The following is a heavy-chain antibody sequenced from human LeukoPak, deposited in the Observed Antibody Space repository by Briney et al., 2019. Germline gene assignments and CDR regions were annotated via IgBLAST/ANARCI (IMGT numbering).Heavy chain of an antibody. J-gene: IGHJ4*02. CDR1: GYTFTGHY. CDR3: ARGPYDFWSGTFDY. CDR2: INPNSGAT. Sequence: GASVKVSCKASGYTFTGHYIHWVRQAPGQGLEWMGRINPNSGATNYAQKFQGRVTMTRDTSISTAYMELSRLRSDDTAVYYCARGPYDFWSGTFDYWGQGTLVTVSS. D-gene: IGHD3-3*01. V-gene: IGHV1-2*06.